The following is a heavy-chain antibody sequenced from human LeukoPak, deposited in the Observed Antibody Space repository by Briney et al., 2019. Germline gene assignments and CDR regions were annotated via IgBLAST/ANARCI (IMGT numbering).Heavy chain of an antibody. J-gene: IGHJ6*03. CDR2: IFYSGSA. D-gene: IGHD3-3*01. CDR3: ARHESHDFWSGYTYYMGV. V-gene: IGHV4-39*01. Sequence: SATLSLTCTVIGGSIRSSSYCSGWVRQPPGEGLEWIGCIFYSGSAYYNPSLRSRVTIYVDTSKNQFSLKLSSVTAADTAVYYCARHESHDFWSGYTYYMGVWGKGTTITV. CDR1: GGSIRSSSYC.